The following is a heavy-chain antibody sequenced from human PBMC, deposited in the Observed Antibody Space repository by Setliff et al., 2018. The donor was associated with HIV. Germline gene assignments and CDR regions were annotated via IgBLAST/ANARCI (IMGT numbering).Heavy chain of an antibody. CDR1: GYTFPSYY. CDR3: ARVSSTSCYGGPCRRTPREYYYYYYMDV. Sequence: ASVKVSCKASGYTFPSYYMHWVRQAPGQGLEWMGIINPSVGSTSYAQKFQGRVTMTRDTSTSTVSMGLSSLRSEDTAVYYCARVSSTSCYGGPCRRTPREYYYYYYMDVWGKGTTVTVSS. D-gene: IGHD2-2*01. CDR2: INPSVGST. J-gene: IGHJ6*03. V-gene: IGHV1-46*01.